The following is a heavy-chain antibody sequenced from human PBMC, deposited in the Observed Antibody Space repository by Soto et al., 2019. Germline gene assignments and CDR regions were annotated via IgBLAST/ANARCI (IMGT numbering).Heavy chain of an antibody. D-gene: IGHD1-7*01. CDR1: GFTFSSYC. Sequence: EVQLVESGGGLVQPGGSLRLSCEASGFTFSSYCMTWVRQAPGKGLEWVAHIKQDGSERYYVDSVKGRFTISRDNAKNSLYLQMNSLRAEDTAVYYCARVPSTRDIWSYGVGWRYYYYYMDVWGKGTTVTVSS. J-gene: IGHJ6*03. CDR3: ARVPSTRDIWSYGVGWRYYYYYMDV. V-gene: IGHV3-7*04. CDR2: IKQDGSER.